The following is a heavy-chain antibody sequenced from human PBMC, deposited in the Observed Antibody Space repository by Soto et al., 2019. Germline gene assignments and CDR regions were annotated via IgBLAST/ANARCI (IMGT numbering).Heavy chain of an antibody. Sequence: PSETLSLTCTISGGSISSGDYYWSWIRQPPGKGLEWIGCIYYSGSTYYNTSLKSRVTISVDTSKNQFSLKLSSVTAADTAVYYCALTGYYDVDYWGQGTLVTAPQ. D-gene: IGHD3-9*01. CDR1: GGSISSGDYY. V-gene: IGHV4-30-4*01. CDR3: ALTGYYDVDY. CDR2: IYYSGST. J-gene: IGHJ4*02.